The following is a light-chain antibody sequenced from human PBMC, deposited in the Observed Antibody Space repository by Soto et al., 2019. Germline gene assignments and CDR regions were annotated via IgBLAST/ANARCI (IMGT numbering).Light chain of an antibody. V-gene: IGLV2-8*01. CDR1: SSDIGGYNA. Sequence: QSALAQPASVSGSPGQTITISCTGTSSDIGGYNAVSWYQHHPGKAPKLIIYEVVQRPSGVPDRFSGSKSGNTASLTVSGLQAADEADYFCKSYAGSNTYVFGSGTKVTVL. J-gene: IGLJ1*01. CDR2: EVV. CDR3: KSYAGSNTYV.